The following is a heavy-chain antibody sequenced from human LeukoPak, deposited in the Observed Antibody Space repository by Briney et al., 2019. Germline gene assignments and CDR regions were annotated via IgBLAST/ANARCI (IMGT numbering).Heavy chain of an antibody. CDR2: IYHSGST. Sequence: SETLSLTCSVSGGSVSSNNYQWNWIRQPPGKGLEWIGDIYHSGSTNYNPSLKSRVTISVDTSKNQFSLKLSSVTTADTAVYYCARRLVGQTFDYWGQGTLVTVSS. D-gene: IGHD3-10*01. V-gene: IGHV4-61*01. CDR1: GGSVSSNNYQ. CDR3: ARRLVGQTFDY. J-gene: IGHJ4*02.